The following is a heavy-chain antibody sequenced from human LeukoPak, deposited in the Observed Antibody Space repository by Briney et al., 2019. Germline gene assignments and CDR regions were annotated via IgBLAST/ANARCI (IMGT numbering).Heavy chain of an antibody. V-gene: IGHV4-30-4*01. J-gene: IGHJ4*02. Sequence: PSQTLSLTCTVSGGSISSGDYYWSWIRQPPGKGLEWIGYIYYSGSTYYNPSLKSRVTISVDTSKNQFSLELSSVTAADTAVYYCARAVVWGSYRPLDYWGQGTLVTVSS. CDR1: GGSISSGDYY. D-gene: IGHD3-16*02. CDR3: ARAVVWGSYRPLDY. CDR2: IYYSGST.